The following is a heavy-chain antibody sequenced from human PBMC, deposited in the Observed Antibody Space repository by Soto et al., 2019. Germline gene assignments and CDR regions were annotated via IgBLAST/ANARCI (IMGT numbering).Heavy chain of an antibody. Sequence: ASVKVSCKASGGTFSSYTISWVRQAPGQGLEWMGRIIPILGIANYAQKFQGRVTITADKSTSTAYMELSSLRSEDTAVYYCAGNGYEIFAGMSPSVTWGQGTMVTVSS. CDR3: AGNGYEIFAGMSPSVT. D-gene: IGHD3-9*01. J-gene: IGHJ3*01. CDR2: IIPILGIA. CDR1: GGTFSSYT. V-gene: IGHV1-69*02.